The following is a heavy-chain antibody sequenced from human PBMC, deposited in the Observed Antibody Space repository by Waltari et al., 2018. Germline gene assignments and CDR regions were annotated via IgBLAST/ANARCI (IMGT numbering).Heavy chain of an antibody. D-gene: IGHD3-22*01. CDR2: IYYSGSI. V-gene: IGHV4-39*01. Sequence: QLQLQESGPGLVKPSETLSLTCTVSGGSISIRSYSWGWFLQPPGKGLEWIGSIYYSGSIYYNPSLKSRFITSVDTSKNQFSLNLSSVTAADTAVYYCARLLYDRSGYYYFDFWGQGTLVTVSS. J-gene: IGHJ4*02. CDR1: GGSISIRSYS. CDR3: ARLLYDRSGYYYFDF.